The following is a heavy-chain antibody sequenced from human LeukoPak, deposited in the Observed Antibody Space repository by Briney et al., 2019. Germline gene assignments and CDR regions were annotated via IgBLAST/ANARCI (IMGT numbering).Heavy chain of an antibody. J-gene: IGHJ4*02. V-gene: IGHV4-39*01. CDR1: RDSISSSPYY. D-gene: IGHD3-16*01. CDR2: VYHSGTT. CDR3: ARRGFVGGKMIDN. Sequence: PPETPSHTPTHPRDSISSSPYYCGCTRHPPRNWLEWIASVYHSGTTYYNPSLQSRVTMFVDSSTNQFSLRLNSGPAADMALYYCARRGFVGGKMIDNWGQGTRVTVSS.